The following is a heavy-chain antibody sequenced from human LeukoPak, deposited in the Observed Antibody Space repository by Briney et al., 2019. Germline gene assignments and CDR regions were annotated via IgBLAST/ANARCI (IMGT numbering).Heavy chain of an antibody. CDR3: ARDYPDYYYYGMDV. Sequence: SETLSLTCSVSGGSISSSGYYWGWIRQPPGKGLEWIGSMYYSGSTYYNPSLKSRVTLSVDTSKNQFSLSLNSVTAADTAVYYCARDYPDYYYYGMDVWGQGTLVSVSS. CDR2: MYYSGST. CDR1: GGSISSSGYY. J-gene: IGHJ6*02. V-gene: IGHV4-39*07.